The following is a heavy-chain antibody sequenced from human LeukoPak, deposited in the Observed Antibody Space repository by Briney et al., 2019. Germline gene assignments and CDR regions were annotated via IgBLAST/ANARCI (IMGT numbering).Heavy chain of an antibody. Sequence: GGSLRLSCAASGFTFSSYWMSWVRLAPGKGLEWVANIKQDGSAKFYVESVTGRFTISRDNAKKSLYLQMDSLRDEDTGVYYCAKEEGNTLGDNWGQGTQVTVSS. D-gene: IGHD7-27*01. V-gene: IGHV3-7*01. CDR2: IKQDGSAK. J-gene: IGHJ4*02. CDR3: AKEEGNTLGDN. CDR1: GFTFSSYW.